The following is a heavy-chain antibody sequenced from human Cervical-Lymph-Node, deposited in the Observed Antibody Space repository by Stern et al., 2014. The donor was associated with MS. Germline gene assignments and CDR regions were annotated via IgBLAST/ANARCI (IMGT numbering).Heavy chain of an antibody. CDR1: GFTFSTYS. D-gene: IGHD1-26*01. CDR2: ISSGSSFK. J-gene: IGHJ4*02. CDR3: ARDWVGATDY. V-gene: IGHV3-21*05. Sequence: EVQLEESGGGVVKPGGSLRLTCTVSGFTFSTYSMNWVRQAPGKGLECVSYISSGSSFKYNSDTMNGRFIISRDNAKNSLYLQMNSLRAEDTAVYYCARDWVGATDYWGQGILVTVST.